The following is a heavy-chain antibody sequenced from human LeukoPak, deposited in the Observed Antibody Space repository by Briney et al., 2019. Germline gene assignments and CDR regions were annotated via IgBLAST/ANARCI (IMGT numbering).Heavy chain of an antibody. CDR3: ARGIVVVAQLGFYFYYMDV. CDR2: IYYSGST. J-gene: IGHJ6*03. Sequence: SETLSLTCTVSGGSISSSSYYWGWIRQPPGKGLEWIGSIYYSGSTYYNPSLKSRVTISVDTSKNQFSLKLSSVTAADTAVYYCARGIVVVAQLGFYFYYMDVWDKGTTVTISS. CDR1: GGSISSSSYY. V-gene: IGHV4-39*07. D-gene: IGHD2-15*01.